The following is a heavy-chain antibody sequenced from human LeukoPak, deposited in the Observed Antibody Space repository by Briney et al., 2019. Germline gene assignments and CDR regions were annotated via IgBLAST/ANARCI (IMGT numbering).Heavy chain of an antibody. D-gene: IGHD2-2*01. V-gene: IGHV3-7*04. CDR1: GFTFSTYS. Sequence: GGSLRLSCAASGFTFSTYSMSWVRQAPGKGLEWVAHIKQDGSEKYYVDSVKGRSTISRDNARNSLYLQMNSLRVEDSAVYYCARDGLRCSSPNCYFDYWGQGTPVTVSS. J-gene: IGHJ4*02. CDR2: IKQDGSEK. CDR3: ARDGLRCSSPNCYFDY.